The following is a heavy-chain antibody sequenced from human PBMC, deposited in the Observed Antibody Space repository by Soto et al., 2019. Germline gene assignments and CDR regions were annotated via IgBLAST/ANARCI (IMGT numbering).Heavy chain of an antibody. CDR1: GYTFTGYY. CDR3: AREGLGRAVAGDFDY. D-gene: IGHD6-19*01. V-gene: IGHV1-2*04. CDR2: INPNSGGT. Sequence: QVQLVQSGAEVKKPGASVKVSCKTSGYTFTGYYPHWVRQAPGQGLEWMGWINPNSGGTNYAQKFQGWVTMTRDTSITTAYMELSRLRSDDTAVYYCAREGLGRAVAGDFDYWGQGTLVTVSS. J-gene: IGHJ4*02.